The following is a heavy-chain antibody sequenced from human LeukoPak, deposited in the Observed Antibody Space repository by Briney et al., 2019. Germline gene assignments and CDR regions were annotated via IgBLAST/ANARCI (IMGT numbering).Heavy chain of an antibody. Sequence: GGSLRLSCAASGFTFSSYSMNWVRQAPGKGLEWVSSISSSSSYIYYADSVKGRFTISRDNAKNSLYLQMNSLRAEDTAVYYCARDLGYGDPPNFDYWGQGTLVTVSS. CDR3: ARDLGYGDPPNFDY. CDR2: ISSSSSYI. D-gene: IGHD4-17*01. J-gene: IGHJ4*02. V-gene: IGHV3-21*04. CDR1: GFTFSSYS.